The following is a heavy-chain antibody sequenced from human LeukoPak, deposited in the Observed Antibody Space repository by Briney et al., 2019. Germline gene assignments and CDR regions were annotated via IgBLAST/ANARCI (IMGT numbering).Heavy chain of an antibody. CDR3: ARDDPSLDLTIFGVVPFARYYYYYMDV. D-gene: IGHD3-3*01. Sequence: ASVKVACKASGCTFSSYAISWVRQAPGQGREWMGGIIPIFGTANYAQKVQGRVTMTADESTSTAYMELSSLRSEDTAVYYCARDDPSLDLTIFGVVPFARYYYYYMDVWGKGTTVTVSS. CDR1: GCTFSSYA. J-gene: IGHJ6*03. CDR2: IIPIFGTA. V-gene: IGHV1-69*13.